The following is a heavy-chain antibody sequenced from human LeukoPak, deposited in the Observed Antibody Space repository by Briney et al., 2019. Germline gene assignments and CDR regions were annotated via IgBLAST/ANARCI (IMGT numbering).Heavy chain of an antibody. Sequence: PSETLSLTCTVSGGSISSYYWSWIRQPPGKGLEWIGYIYYSGSTNYNPSLKSRVTISVDTSKNQFSLKLSSVTAADTAVYYCARWVPRYDFWSARAFDIWGQGTMVTVSS. V-gene: IGHV4-59*12. CDR1: GGSISSYY. CDR2: IYYSGST. J-gene: IGHJ3*02. CDR3: ARWVPRYDFWSARAFDI. D-gene: IGHD3-3*01.